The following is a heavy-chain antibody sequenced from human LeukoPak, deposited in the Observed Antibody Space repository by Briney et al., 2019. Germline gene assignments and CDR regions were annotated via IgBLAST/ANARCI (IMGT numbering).Heavy chain of an antibody. J-gene: IGHJ5*02. CDR3: ASSWFAVGGTETNWFDP. D-gene: IGHD6-19*01. CDR2: IHHSGST. Sequence: SGTLSLTCAVSGGSISTNNWWTWVRQPPGKGLEWIGEIHHSGSTDYNPSLKSRVTISPDKSKNQFSLTLTSVTAADTALYHCASSWFAVGGTETNWFDPWGQGTLVTVSS. CDR1: GGSISTNNW. V-gene: IGHV4-4*02.